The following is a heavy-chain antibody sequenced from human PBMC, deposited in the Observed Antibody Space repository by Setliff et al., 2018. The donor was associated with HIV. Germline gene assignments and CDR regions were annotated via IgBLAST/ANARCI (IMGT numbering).Heavy chain of an antibody. CDR1: GGTFSSYA. Sequence: SVKVSCKASGGTFSSYAINWVRQAPGQGLEWMGGIITLFGTANYAQKFQGRVTITADESTNTGYMDLGSLGSGDTALYYCARGGYYSGDYLPRDYYMDVWGKGTAVTVSS. V-gene: IGHV1-69*13. D-gene: IGHD2-15*01. J-gene: IGHJ6*03. CDR2: IITLFGTA. CDR3: ARGGYYSGDYLPRDYYMDV.